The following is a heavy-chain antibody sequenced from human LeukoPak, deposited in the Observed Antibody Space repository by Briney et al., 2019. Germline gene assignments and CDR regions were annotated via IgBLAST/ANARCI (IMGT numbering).Heavy chain of an antibody. V-gene: IGHV1-46*01. J-gene: IGHJ4*02. D-gene: IGHD3-22*01. CDR2: VNPSGGST. CDR3: ARAPWGSSGYYYLLWY. Sequence: ASVKVSCKASGYTFPSYYMHWVRQAPGQGLAWMGIVNPSGGSTSYAQKFQGRVTITADESTSTAYLELSSLRSEDPAVYYCARAPWGSSGYYYLLWYWGQGTLVTVSS. CDR1: GYTFPSYY.